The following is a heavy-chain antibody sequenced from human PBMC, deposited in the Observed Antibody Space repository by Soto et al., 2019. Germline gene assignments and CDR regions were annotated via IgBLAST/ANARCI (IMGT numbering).Heavy chain of an antibody. J-gene: IGHJ4*02. CDR3: ARRYGASFDY. CDR2: VYYSGSP. CDR1: GDSISSGSYY. V-gene: IGHV4-61*01. Sequence: TSETLSLTCTVSGDSISSGSYYWSWIRPPPGKGLEWIAYVYYSGSPNYNPSLKSRVTMSVDTSKNQFSLKLSSVTAADTAVYYCARRYGASFDYWGQGTLVTVSS. D-gene: IGHD4-17*01.